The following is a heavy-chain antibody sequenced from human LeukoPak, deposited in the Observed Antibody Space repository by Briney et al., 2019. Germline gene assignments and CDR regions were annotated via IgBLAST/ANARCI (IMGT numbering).Heavy chain of an antibody. CDR2: IYSKTDGGTA. CDR1: GFTFTIAW. Sequence: GGSLRLSCAASGFTFTIAWMSWVRQAPGKGLEWVGRIYSKTDGGTADYATAVKGRFTISRDDSKKTLYLQMNSLKIEDTAVYYCATGPLDYWGQGTLVTVSS. CDR3: ATGPLDY. J-gene: IGHJ4*02. V-gene: IGHV3-15*05.